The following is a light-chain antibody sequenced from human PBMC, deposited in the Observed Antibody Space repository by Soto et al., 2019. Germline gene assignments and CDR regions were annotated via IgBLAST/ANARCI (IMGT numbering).Light chain of an antibody. CDR3: QQYENRPT. CDR1: QNINNY. V-gene: IGKV1-33*01. J-gene: IGKJ5*01. Sequence: DIKMTQSPSSLSASVGDRVTITCQASQNINNYLNWYQQKPGRAPKLLIYDASNLEAGVPSRFSGSGSGTDFTFTISRLQPEDIATYYCQQYENRPTFGQGTRLEIK. CDR2: DAS.